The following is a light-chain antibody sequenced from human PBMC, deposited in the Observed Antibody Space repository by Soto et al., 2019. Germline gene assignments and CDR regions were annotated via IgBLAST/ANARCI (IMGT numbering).Light chain of an antibody. CDR3: QQYNSYS. J-gene: IGKJ1*01. Sequence: DIQMTQSPSTLSASLAYRFTITCLASQSISSWLAWYQQKPGTAPKVLIYHASNLQSGVPSRFSGSGSGTEFTLTISSLQPDDFATYYCQQYNSYSFGQGTKVDI. CDR1: QSISSW. CDR2: HAS. V-gene: IGKV1-5*01.